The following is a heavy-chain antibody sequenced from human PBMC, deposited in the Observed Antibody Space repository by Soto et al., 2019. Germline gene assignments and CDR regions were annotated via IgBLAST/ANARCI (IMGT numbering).Heavy chain of an antibody. V-gene: IGHV3-21*06. D-gene: IGHD5-12*01. J-gene: IGHJ5*02. CDR2: SSSSGQYI. Sequence: VGYMRLSCEGSGFNFRDYSINWFRQAPGKGLEWVSFSSSSGQYIKYADSVKGRFTISRDNAKNSVHLQMNSLRVEDTAIYYWARGARYDTLNVYPWGQGTPITV. CDR1: GFNFRDYS. CDR3: ARGARYDTLNVYP.